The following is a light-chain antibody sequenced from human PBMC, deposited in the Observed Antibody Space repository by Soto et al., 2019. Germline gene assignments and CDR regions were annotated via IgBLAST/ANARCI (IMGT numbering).Light chain of an antibody. CDR2: DAS. J-gene: IGKJ5*01. Sequence: EIVMTQSPATLPVSPGERATLSCRASQSVSIYLAWYQQKPGQAPRLLIYDASSSATGIPDRFSGSGSGTDFTLTISSLDPEDFAVYYCQQRSNRPLTFGQGTRLEIK. V-gene: IGKV3-11*01. CDR3: QQRSNRPLT. CDR1: QSVSIY.